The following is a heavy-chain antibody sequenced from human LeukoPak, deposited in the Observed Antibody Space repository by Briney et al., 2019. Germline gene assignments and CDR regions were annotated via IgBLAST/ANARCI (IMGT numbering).Heavy chain of an antibody. Sequence: SGPTLVKPTQTLTLTCTFSGFSLSTSGVGVGWIRQPPGKALEWLALIYWDDDKRYSPSLKSRLTITKDTSKNQVVLTMTNMDPVDTATYYCAHRLQTWYGGYAYYFDYWGQGTLVTVSS. CDR1: GFSLSTSGVG. D-gene: IGHD4-17*01. CDR3: AHRLQTWYGGYAYYFDY. J-gene: IGHJ4*02. CDR2: IYWDDDK. V-gene: IGHV2-5*02.